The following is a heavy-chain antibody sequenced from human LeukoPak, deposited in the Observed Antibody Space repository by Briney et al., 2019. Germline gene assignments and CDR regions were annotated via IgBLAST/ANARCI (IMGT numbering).Heavy chain of an antibody. J-gene: IGHJ4*02. CDR1: GGSISSGSYY. Sequence: NPSETLSLTCTVAGGSISSGSYYWSWIRQPAGKGLEWIGRIYTSGSTNYSRSLKSRVTISVDASKNQFYLRLTSVTAADTAVYYCARSPGPDLNYYDTSGSYYFDYWGQGTLVTVSS. V-gene: IGHV4-61*02. CDR2: IYTSGST. D-gene: IGHD3-22*01. CDR3: ARSPGPDLNYYDTSGSYYFDY.